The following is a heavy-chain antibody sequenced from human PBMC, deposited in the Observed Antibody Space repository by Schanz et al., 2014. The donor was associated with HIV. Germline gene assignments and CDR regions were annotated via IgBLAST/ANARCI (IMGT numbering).Heavy chain of an antibody. CDR1: GFTYRNYG. CDR3: ARDGARTSHWGF. V-gene: IGHV3-33*01. D-gene: IGHD2-2*01. CDR2: IWVDGTSK. J-gene: IGHJ4*02. Sequence: QEQLVESGGGVVQPGRSLRLSCAASGFTYRNYGMHWVRQAPGKGLEWVAVIWVDGTSKFYADSVKGRFTISRDNSKNTLYLQMNSLGVEDTAVYFCARDGARTSHWGFWGQGTLVTVSS.